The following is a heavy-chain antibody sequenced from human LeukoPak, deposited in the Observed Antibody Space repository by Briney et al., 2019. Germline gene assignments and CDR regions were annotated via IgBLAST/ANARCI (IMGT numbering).Heavy chain of an antibody. V-gene: IGHV3-33*03. J-gene: IGHJ4*02. D-gene: IGHD6-13*01. CDR3: VKEGTAHVSSWYDY. CDR2: IWFDGSNK. Sequence: GRSLRLSCAASGFTFSNYGMHRVRQAPGKGLQWVAVIWFDGSNKYYADSVKGRFTISRDNSKKALYLQMNSLRGDDAAVYYCVKEGTAHVSSWYDYWGQGTLVTVSS. CDR1: GFTFSNYG.